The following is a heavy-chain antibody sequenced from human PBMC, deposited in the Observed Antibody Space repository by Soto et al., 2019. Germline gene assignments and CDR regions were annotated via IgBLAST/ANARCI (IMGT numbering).Heavy chain of an antibody. D-gene: IGHD3-9*01. V-gene: IGHV4-34*01. Sequence: QVQLQQWGAGLLKPSETLSLTCAVYGGSFSGYYWSWIRQPPGKGPEWIGEINHSGSTNYNPSLKSRVTISVDTSKTQFSLKLSSVTAADTAVYYCARHFDWLEVLFDYWGQGTLVTVSS. CDR3: ARHFDWLEVLFDY. CDR2: INHSGST. J-gene: IGHJ4*02. CDR1: GGSFSGYY.